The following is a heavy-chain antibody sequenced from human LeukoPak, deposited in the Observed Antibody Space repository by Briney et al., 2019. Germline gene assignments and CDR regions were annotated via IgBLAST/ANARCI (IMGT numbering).Heavy chain of an antibody. J-gene: IGHJ4*02. Sequence: SETLSLTCTVSGGSISSSSYYWSWIRQHPGKGLEWIGYIYYSGSTYYNPSLKSRVTISVDTSKNQFSLKLSSVTAADTAVYYCARVRIDCSSTSCYHGSFDYWGQGTLVTVSS. CDR3: ARVRIDCSSTSCYHGSFDY. CDR1: GGSISSSSYY. CDR2: IYYSGST. V-gene: IGHV4-31*03. D-gene: IGHD2-2*01.